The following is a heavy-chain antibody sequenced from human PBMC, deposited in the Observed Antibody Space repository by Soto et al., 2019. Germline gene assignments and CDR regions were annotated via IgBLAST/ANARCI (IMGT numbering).Heavy chain of an antibody. J-gene: IGHJ4*02. CDR1: GFTFSSYG. CDR2: IWYDGSNK. D-gene: IGHD3-10*01. Sequence: QVQLVESVGGVVQPGRSLRLSCAASGFTFSSYGMHWVRQAPGKGLEWVAVIWYDGSNKYYADSVKGRFTISRDNSKNTLYLQMNSLRAEDTAVYYCARAHYGSGSYTSDYWGQGTLVTVSS. V-gene: IGHV3-33*01. CDR3: ARAHYGSGSYTSDY.